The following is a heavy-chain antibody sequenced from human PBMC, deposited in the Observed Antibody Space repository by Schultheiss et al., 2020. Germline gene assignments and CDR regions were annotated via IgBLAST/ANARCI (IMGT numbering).Heavy chain of an antibody. V-gene: IGHV3-7*01. CDR3: ARDRRRSYYFDY. J-gene: IGHJ4*02. CDR2: IKEDGSEE. Sequence: GSLRLSCAASGFTFSSYGMHWVRQAPGKGLEWVASIKEDGSEEHYVDSVKGRFIISRDNAKNTLYLQMNSLRAEDTAVYYCARDRRRSYYFDYWGQGTLVTVSS. CDR1: GFTFSSYG.